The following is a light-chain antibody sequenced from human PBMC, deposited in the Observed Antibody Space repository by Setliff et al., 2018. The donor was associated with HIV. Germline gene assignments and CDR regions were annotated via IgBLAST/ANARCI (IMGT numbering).Light chain of an antibody. CDR2: EVI. J-gene: IGLJ1*01. V-gene: IGLV2-23*02. CDR1: SSDVGRYNF. CDR3: CSYAGSYTSLYV. Sequence: QSVLTQPASVSGSPGQSITISCTGTSSDVGRYNFVSWYQQHPGKAPKLMIYEVIKRPSGVSNRFSGSKSGTTASLTISGLQAEDEADYYCCSYAGSYTSLYVFGSGTKVTVL.